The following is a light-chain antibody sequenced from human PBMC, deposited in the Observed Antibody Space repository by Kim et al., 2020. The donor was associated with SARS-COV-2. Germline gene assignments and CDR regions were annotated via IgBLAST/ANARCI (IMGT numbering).Light chain of an antibody. CDR3: QSFDSSLSGPV. Sequence: QRVTMSGTGSSSNFGAGYDAHWYQQLPGTAPKLLIFGNSKRPSGVPDRISGSKSGTSASLAITGLQAEDEADYYCQSFDSSLSGPVFGGGTQLTVL. V-gene: IGLV1-40*01. J-gene: IGLJ3*02. CDR2: GNS. CDR1: SSNFGAGYD.